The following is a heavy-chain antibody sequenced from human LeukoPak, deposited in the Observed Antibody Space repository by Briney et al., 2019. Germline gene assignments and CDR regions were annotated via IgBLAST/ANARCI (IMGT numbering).Heavy chain of an antibody. V-gene: IGHV3-23*01. CDR1: GFTFGDYA. J-gene: IGHJ4*02. Sequence: GGSLRLSCTASGFTFGDYAMSWVRQAPGKGLEWVSSISDSGGRTYYADSVKGRFTISRDNFKNTLFLQMNSLRAEDTAVYYCAFGGYYFDYRGQGTLVTVSS. CDR3: AFGGYYFDY. CDR2: ISDSGGRT. D-gene: IGHD3-16*01.